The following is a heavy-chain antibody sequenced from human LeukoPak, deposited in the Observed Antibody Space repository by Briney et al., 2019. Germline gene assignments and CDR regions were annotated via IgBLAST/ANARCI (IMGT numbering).Heavy chain of an antibody. D-gene: IGHD3-9*01. CDR1: GGSIRSYY. CDR3: ARGAHVLRYFDWSY. J-gene: IGHJ4*02. V-gene: IGHV4-59*08. CDR2: IYYSGST. Sequence: SETLSLTCTVSGGSIRSYYWSWIRQPPGKGLEWIAYIYYSGSTNYNPSLKSRVTISVDTSKNQFSLKLSSVTAADTAVYYCARGAHVLRYFDWSYWGQGTLVTVSS.